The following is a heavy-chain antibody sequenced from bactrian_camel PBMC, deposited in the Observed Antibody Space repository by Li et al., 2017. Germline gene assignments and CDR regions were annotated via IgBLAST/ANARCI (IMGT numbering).Heavy chain of an antibody. Sequence: HVQLVESGGGSVQAGGSLRLSCATHSYNYDNKCVAWFRQAPGLEREGVAAIYTGGGDAYYADSVKGRFTISQDTDKNTIDLQMNSLNAEDTAMYYCASRSVCLDLFTAIPHARWVGPGTQVTVS. CDR1: YNYDNKC. J-gene: IGHJ4*01. V-gene: IGHV3S54*01. CDR2: IYTGGGDA. D-gene: IGHD1*01.